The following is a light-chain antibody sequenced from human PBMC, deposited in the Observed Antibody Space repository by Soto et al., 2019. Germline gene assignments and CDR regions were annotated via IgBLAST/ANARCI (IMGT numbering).Light chain of an antibody. J-gene: IGKJ4*01. CDR1: QSVSSSY. CDR3: QQYGSSPPT. Sequence: EIVLTQSPGTLSLSPGERATLSCRASQSVSSSYVAWYQLRPGQAPRLFIYGASRRATGIPDRFSGSGSGTDFTLSISRLELEDFAVYYCQQYGSSPPTVGGGTEVELK. CDR2: GAS. V-gene: IGKV3-20*01.